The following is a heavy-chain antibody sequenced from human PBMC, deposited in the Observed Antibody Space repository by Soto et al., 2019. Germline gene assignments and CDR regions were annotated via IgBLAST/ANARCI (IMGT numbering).Heavy chain of an antibody. CDR2: ISSSSSYI. CDR3: ASPYYYDSSGPGAYGY. D-gene: IGHD3-22*01. Sequence: PVGSLRLSCAASGFTFSSYSMNWVRQAPGKGLEWVSSISSSSSYIYYADSVKGRFTISRDNAKNSLYLQMNSLRAEDTAVYYCASPYYYDSSGPGAYGYWGQGTLVTVSS. J-gene: IGHJ4*02. V-gene: IGHV3-21*01. CDR1: GFTFSSYS.